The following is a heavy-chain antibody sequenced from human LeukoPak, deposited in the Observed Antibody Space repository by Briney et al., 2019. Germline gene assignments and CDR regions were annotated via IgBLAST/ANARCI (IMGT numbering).Heavy chain of an antibody. CDR2: IYFRGST. J-gene: IGHJ3*02. Sequence: KPSETLSLTCTVSGGSISNYYWSSIRQPPGKGLEWIGYIYFRGSTDYNPSLKSRVTISVDTSKNPFSLKLTSVTVADTAVYYCARGSVDTKVDIWGQGTMVTVSS. D-gene: IGHD2-8*01. CDR3: ARGSVDTKVDI. CDR1: GGSISNYY. V-gene: IGHV4-59*01.